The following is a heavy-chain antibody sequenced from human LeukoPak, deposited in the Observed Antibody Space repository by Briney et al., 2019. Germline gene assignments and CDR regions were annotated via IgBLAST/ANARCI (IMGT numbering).Heavy chain of an antibody. CDR3: ANPRITIFGVASGG. CDR1: GFTFSSYA. Sequence: GGSLRLSCAASGFTFSSYAMSWVRQALGKGLEWVSAISGSGGSTYYADSVKGRFTISRDNSKNTLYLQMNGLRAEDTAVYYCANPRITIFGVASGGWGQGTLVTVSS. J-gene: IGHJ4*02. D-gene: IGHD3-3*01. CDR2: ISGSGGST. V-gene: IGHV3-23*01.